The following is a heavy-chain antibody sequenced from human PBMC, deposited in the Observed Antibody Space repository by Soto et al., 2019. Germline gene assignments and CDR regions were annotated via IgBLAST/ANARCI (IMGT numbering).Heavy chain of an antibody. Sequence: PSETLSLTCTLSGRSISSYYWSWIRQPPGKGLEWIGYIYYSGSTNYNPSLKSRVTISVDTSKNQFSLKLSSVTAAATAVYFCVASLAASGLNWLDPWGRETLVTVSS. J-gene: IGHJ5*02. D-gene: IGHD6-13*01. V-gene: IGHV4-59*01. CDR3: VASLAASGLNWLDP. CDR2: IYYSGST. CDR1: GRSISSYY.